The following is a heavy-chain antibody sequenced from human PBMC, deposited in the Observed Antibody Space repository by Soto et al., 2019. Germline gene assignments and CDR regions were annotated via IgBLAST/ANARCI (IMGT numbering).Heavy chain of an antibody. J-gene: IGHJ6*02. D-gene: IGHD5-18*01. CDR3: AKSGRAYTYTVMAQGYYGMDV. V-gene: IGHV3-30*18. CDR2: ISYDGSNK. Sequence: QVQLVESGGGMVQPGRSLRLSCAASGFTFSSYGMHWVRQAPGKGLEWMAVISYDGSNKYYADSVKGRFTISIDNSKNTLHLQMNSLIAEDTALYYCAKSGRAYTYTVMAQGYYGMDVWGQGTTVTVSS. CDR1: GFTFSSYG.